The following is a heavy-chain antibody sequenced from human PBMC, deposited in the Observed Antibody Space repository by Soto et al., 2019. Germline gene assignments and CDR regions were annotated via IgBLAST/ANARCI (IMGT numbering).Heavy chain of an antibody. CDR3: ARATTVVTLFDY. V-gene: IGHV4-31*03. D-gene: IGHD4-17*01. J-gene: IGHJ4*02. CDR1: GGSISSGGYY. Sequence: SETLSLTCTVSGGSISSGGYYWSWIRQHPGKGLEWIGYIYYSGSTYYNPSLKSRVTISVDTSKNQFSLKLSSVTAADTAVYYCARATTVVTLFDYWGQGTLVTVSS. CDR2: IYYSGST.